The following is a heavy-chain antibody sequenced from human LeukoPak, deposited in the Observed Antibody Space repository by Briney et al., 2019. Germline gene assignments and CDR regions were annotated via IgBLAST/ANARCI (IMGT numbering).Heavy chain of an antibody. D-gene: IGHD3-10*01. V-gene: IGHV4-39*01. J-gene: IGHJ3*02. CDR1: GGSISSSNYY. Sequence: PSETLSLTCTVSGGSISSSNYYWGWIRQPPGKGLEWIGTIYYSGSTYYNPSLKSRVTISVAKNQLSLKLSSVTAADTAVYYCARATGSYHDSFDIWGQGTMVTVSS. CDR3: ARATGSYHDSFDI. CDR2: IYYSGST.